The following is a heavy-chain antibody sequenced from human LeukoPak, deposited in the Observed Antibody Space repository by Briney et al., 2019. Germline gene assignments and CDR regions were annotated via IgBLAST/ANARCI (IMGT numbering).Heavy chain of an antibody. J-gene: IGHJ5*02. V-gene: IGHV3-21*01. CDR1: GFTFSSYS. CDR3: ARVSLAGFDP. CDR2: ISSSSSYI. D-gene: IGHD6-13*01. Sequence: PGGSLRLSCAASGFTFSSYSMNWVRQAPGRGLEWVSSISSSSSYIYYADSVKGRFTISRDNAKNSLYLQMNSLRAEDTAVYYCARVSLAGFDPWGQGTLATVSS.